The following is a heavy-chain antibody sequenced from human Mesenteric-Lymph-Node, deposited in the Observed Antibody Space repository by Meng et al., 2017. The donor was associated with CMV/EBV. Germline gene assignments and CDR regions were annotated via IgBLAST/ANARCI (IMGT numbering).Heavy chain of an antibody. CDR3: AHRLTRRNCFDP. J-gene: IGHJ5*02. D-gene: IGHD4/OR15-4a*01. CDR2: IYWNDDK. V-gene: IGHV2-5*01. CDR1: GFSLSTSGVG. Sequence: SGPTLVKPTQTLTLTCTFSGFSLSTSGVGVGWIRQPPGKALEWLALIYWNDDKRYSPSLKNRLTITKDTSKNQVVLTMTNMDPVDTATYYCAHRLTRRNCFDPWAREPWSPSPQ.